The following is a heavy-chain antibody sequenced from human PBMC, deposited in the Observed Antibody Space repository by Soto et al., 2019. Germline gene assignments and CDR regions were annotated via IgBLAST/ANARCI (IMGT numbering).Heavy chain of an antibody. J-gene: IGHJ6*02. CDR1: EFTFSSYW. V-gene: IGHV3-74*01. Sequence: GSLRLSCVASEFTFSSYWMHWVRQVPGKGLVWVSRLNEDGSFTTYADSVKGRFTISRDNAKKTLYLQMNSLRAEDTAVYYCARDLSGQADVWGQGTTVTVSS. CDR3: ARDLSGQADV. CDR2: LNEDGSFT. D-gene: IGHD3-10*01.